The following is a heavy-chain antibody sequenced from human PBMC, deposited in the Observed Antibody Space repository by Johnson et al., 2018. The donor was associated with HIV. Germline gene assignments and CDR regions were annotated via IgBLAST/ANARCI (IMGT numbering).Heavy chain of an antibody. CDR1: GFTFDDYA. V-gene: IGHV3-23*04. CDR2: ISGSGGST. Sequence: VQVVESGGGLVQPGRSLRLSCAASGFTFDDYAMHWVRQAPGTGLEWVSGISGSGGSTYYADSVKGRFTISRDNSKNTLYLQMNGLRVEDTAVYYCAREQAIAAAGNDAFDIWGQGTMVTVSS. CDR3: AREQAIAAAGNDAFDI. J-gene: IGHJ3*02. D-gene: IGHD6-13*01.